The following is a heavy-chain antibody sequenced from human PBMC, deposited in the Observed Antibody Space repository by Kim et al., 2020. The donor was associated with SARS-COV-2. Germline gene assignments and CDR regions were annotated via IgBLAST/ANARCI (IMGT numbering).Heavy chain of an antibody. Sequence: GGSLRLSCAASGFTFSSYGMHWVRQAPGKGLEWVADISCDGSNKYYADSVKGRFTISRDNSNNTLYLQMNSLRAEDTAVYYCARDYNGGIDYWGQGTLVTVSS. D-gene: IGHD2-8*01. CDR1: GFTFSSYG. J-gene: IGHJ4*02. CDR3: ARDYNGGIDY. CDR2: ISCDGSNK. V-gene: IGHV3-30*03.